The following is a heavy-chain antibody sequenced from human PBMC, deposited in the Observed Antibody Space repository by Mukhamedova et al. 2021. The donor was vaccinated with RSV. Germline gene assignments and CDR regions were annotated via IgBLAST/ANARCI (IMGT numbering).Heavy chain of an antibody. D-gene: IGHD3-10*01. V-gene: IGHV3-NL1*01. Sequence: SSGINAEYMGSVKGRFTISRDNSKNTLYLQMISLRAEDTAVYYCARDRGGNDYWGQGTLVTVSS. CDR2: SSGINA. J-gene: IGHJ4*02. CDR3: ARDRGGNDY.